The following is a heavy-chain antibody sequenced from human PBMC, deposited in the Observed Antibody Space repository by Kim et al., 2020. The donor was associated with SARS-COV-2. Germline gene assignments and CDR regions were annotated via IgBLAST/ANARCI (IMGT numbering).Heavy chain of an antibody. V-gene: IGHV1-3*01. J-gene: IGHJ6*02. CDR2: INAGNGNT. CDR3: ATTAKKYSSSSLNYYYYGMDV. D-gene: IGHD6-6*01. Sequence: ASVKVSCKASGYTFTSYAMHWVRQAPGQRLEWMGWINAGNGNTKYSQKFQGRVTITRDTSASTAYMELSSLRSEDTAVYYCATTAKKYSSSSLNYYYYGMDVWGQGTTVTVSS. CDR1: GYTFTSYA.